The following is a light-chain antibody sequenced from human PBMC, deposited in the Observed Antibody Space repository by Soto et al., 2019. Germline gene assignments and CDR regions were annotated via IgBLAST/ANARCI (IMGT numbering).Light chain of an antibody. CDR1: QSVSSSY. Sequence: EIVLTQSPGTLSLSPWERATLSCRAIQSVSSSYLAWYQQKPGQAPRLLIYDASNRATGIPARFSGSGSGTDFTLTISSLEPEDFAVYYCQQRSNWPPITFGQGTRLEIK. CDR3: QQRSNWPPIT. J-gene: IGKJ5*01. V-gene: IGKV3-11*01. CDR2: DAS.